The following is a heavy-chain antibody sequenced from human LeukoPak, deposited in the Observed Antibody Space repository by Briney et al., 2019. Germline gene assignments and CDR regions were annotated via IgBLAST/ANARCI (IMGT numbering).Heavy chain of an antibody. J-gene: IGHJ4*02. CDR1: GFTFNNFL. CDR2: IKQDGSEK. Sequence: QSGGSLRLSCAATGFTFNNFLMSWVRLAPGKGLEWVANIKQDGSEKYYVDSVKGRFTISRDNAKSSLYLQMNSLRAEDTAVYYCARCLYGGNSDFHYWGQGTLVTVSS. D-gene: IGHD4-23*01. V-gene: IGHV3-7*01. CDR3: ARCLYGGNSDFHY.